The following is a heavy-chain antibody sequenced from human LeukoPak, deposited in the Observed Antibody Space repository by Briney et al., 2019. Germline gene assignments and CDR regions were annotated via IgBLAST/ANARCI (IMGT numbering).Heavy chain of an antibody. V-gene: IGHV3-30*18. CDR1: GFTFGSYG. D-gene: IGHD1-26*01. Sequence: GRSLRLSCAASGFTFGSYGMHWVRQAPGKGLEWVAVISYDGSNKYYADSVKGRFTISRDNSKNTLYLQMNSLRAEDTAVYYCAKDRGSGSYSDYFDYWGQGTLVTVSS. CDR3: AKDRGSGSYSDYFDY. J-gene: IGHJ4*02. CDR2: ISYDGSNK.